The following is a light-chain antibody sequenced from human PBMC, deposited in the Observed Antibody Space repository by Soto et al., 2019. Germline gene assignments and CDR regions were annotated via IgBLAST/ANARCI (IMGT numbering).Light chain of an antibody. CDR3: QEYNSALRA. CDR2: AAS. J-gene: IGKJ1*01. Sequence: DIQMTQSPSSLSASVGDRVTITCRASQGISNYLAWYQQKPGKVPMLLIYAASTSQSGVPSRFSGSGSETDLALTSSSRQPEDVATYQCQEYNSALRAFDQRTKV. CDR1: QGISNY. V-gene: IGKV1-27*01.